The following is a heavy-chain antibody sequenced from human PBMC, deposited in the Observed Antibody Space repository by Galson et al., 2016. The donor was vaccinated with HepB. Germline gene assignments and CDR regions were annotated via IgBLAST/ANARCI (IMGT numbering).Heavy chain of an antibody. CDR3: ARTLPPSITTFGEAFDY. Sequence: PALVKPTQTLTLTCTFSGFSLNTRGVGVAWIRQPPGKALEWLALIYWDGDERYSPSLKNRLTITKDTSKNQVVLTMTNMDPVDTATYSCARTLPPSITTFGEAFDYWGQGTLVTVSS. CDR2: IYWDGDE. D-gene: IGHD3-3*01. J-gene: IGHJ4*02. CDR1: GFSLNTRGVG. V-gene: IGHV2-5*02.